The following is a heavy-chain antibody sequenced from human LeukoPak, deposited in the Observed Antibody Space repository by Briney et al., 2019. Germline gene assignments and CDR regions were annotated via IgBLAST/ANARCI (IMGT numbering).Heavy chain of an antibody. CDR1: GYTLTELS. V-gene: IGHV1-24*01. Sequence: GASVKVSCKVSGYTLTELSMHWVRQAPGKGVEWMGGFDPEDGETIYAQKFQGRVTMTEDTSTDTAYMELSSLRSEDTAVYYCATARSLAFIAAALGSAFDIWGQGTMVTVSS. CDR3: ATARSLAFIAAALGSAFDI. CDR2: FDPEDGET. D-gene: IGHD6-13*01. J-gene: IGHJ3*02.